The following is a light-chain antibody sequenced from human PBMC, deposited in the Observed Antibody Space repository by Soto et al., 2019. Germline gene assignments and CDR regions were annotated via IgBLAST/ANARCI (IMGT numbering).Light chain of an antibody. J-gene: IGLJ2*01. CDR3: AAWDDSLSGYVV. CDR2: NNH. Sequence: QSVLTQPPSASGTPGQTVTISCSGSPSNIGTNTVNWYQQLPGTAPKLLIYNNHQRPSGVPDRFSGSKSGTSASLAISGLQSEDEADYYCAAWDDSLSGYVVFGGGTQLTVL. CDR1: PSNIGTNT. V-gene: IGLV1-44*01.